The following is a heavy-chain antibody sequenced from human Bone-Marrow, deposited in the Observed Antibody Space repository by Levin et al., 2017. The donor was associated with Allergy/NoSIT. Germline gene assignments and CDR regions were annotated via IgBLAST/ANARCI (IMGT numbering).Heavy chain of an antibody. CDR1: GFKFDDHA. D-gene: IGHD3-10*01. J-gene: IGHJ6*02. Sequence: LSLTCAASGFKFDDHAMHWVRQVPGKGLEWVAGIAWNSASRSYSDSVKGRFTISRDNAKESLYLEMNSLRLEDTALYYCAKDGRAAGEGLVTYYYYYGLDAWGHGTTVTVSS. CDR2: IAWNSASR. CDR3: AKDGRAAGEGLVTYYYYYGLDA. V-gene: IGHV3-9*01.